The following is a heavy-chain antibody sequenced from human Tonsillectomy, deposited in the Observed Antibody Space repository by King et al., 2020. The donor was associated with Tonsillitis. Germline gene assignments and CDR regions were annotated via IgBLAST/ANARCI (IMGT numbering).Heavy chain of an antibody. Sequence: QLVESGGGLVQPGGSLRLSCAASGFTFSSYAMSWVRQAPGKGLEWVSAISGSGGSTYHADSVKGRFTISRDNSKNTLYLQMNSLRAEDTAVYYCAKDTAHSGYYLNWYFDLWGRGTLVTVSS. CDR3: AKDTAHSGYYLNWYFDL. CDR2: ISGSGGST. J-gene: IGHJ2*01. V-gene: IGHV3-23*04. CDR1: GFTFSSYA. D-gene: IGHD3-22*01.